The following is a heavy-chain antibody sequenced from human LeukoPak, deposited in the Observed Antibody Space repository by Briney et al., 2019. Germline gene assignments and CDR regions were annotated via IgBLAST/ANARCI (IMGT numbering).Heavy chain of an antibody. D-gene: IGHD2-2*01. V-gene: IGHV6-1*01. Sequence: SQTLSLTCAISGDSVSSNSAAWNWIRQSPSRGLEWLGRTYYRSKWYNDYAVSVKSRITINPDTSKNQFSLQLNSETPEDTAVYYCAREGYCSSTSCYLFDYWGQGTLVTVSS. CDR1: GDSVSSNSAA. J-gene: IGHJ4*02. CDR3: AREGYCSSTSCYLFDY. CDR2: TYYRSKWYN.